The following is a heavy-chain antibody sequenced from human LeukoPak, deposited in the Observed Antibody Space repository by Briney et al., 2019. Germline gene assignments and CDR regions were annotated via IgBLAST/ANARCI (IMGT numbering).Heavy chain of an antibody. J-gene: IGHJ4*02. Sequence: SETLSLTCTVSGGSISSGSYHWAWIRQSPGKGLEWIGSIYYSGSIYYNPSLKSRVTISVDTSKNQFSLRLSSVTAADTAVFYCASLHNFDLYYWGQGTLVTVSS. CDR2: IYYSGSI. D-gene: IGHD3-9*01. CDR3: ASLHNFDLYY. CDR1: GGSISSGSYH. V-gene: IGHV4-39*01.